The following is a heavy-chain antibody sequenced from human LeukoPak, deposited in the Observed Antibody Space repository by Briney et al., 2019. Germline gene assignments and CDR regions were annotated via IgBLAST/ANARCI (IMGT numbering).Heavy chain of an antibody. CDR2: IIPILGIA. Sequence: GASVKVSCKASGGTFSSYAISWVRQAPGQGLEWMGRIIPILGIANYAQKFQGRVTITADKSTSTAYMELSSLRSEDTAVYYCARTPTNYGSGSFNDYWGQGTLVTVSS. J-gene: IGHJ4*02. D-gene: IGHD3-10*01. CDR1: GGTFSSYA. CDR3: ARTPTNYGSGSFNDY. V-gene: IGHV1-69*04.